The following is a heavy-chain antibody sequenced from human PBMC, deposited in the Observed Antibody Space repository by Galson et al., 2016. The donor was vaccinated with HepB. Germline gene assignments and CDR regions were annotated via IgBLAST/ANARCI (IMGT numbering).Heavy chain of an antibody. CDR1: GYTFTTYG. Sequence: SVKVPCKASGYTFTTYGISWVRQAPGQGLEWMGWITTVPGNTNYAQKFQDRVTMTTETSPNTAYNELRSLRSDYTAVYYCARARAYYVYSMDVWGQGTTVTVSS. V-gene: IGHV1-18*01. CDR2: ITTVPGNT. J-gene: IGHJ6*02. CDR3: ARARAYYVYSMDV.